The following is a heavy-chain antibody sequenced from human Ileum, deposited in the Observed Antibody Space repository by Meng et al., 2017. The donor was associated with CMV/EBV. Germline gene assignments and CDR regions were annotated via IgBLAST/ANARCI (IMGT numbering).Heavy chain of an antibody. D-gene: IGHD3-3*01. CDR2: ISYNGSNE. Sequence: AMHWGRKSRGKGLGWVAVISYNGSNEYYASSMKGRFTITRDNSSNTLYLHVHSLRAVDTAVYYCAGGVWRHDFWSSYYGARQYYFDHWGQGTLVTVSS. CDR3: AGGVWRHDFWSSYYGARQYYFDH. CDR1: A. J-gene: IGHJ4*02. V-gene: IGHV3-30*04.